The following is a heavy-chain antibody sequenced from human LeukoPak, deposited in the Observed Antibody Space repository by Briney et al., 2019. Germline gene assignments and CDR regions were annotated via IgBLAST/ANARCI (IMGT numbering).Heavy chain of an antibody. Sequence: GGSLRLSCAASGFIFSNYAMHWVRQAPGKGLQYVSAISTTGAGTYYANSVKGRFTISRDNSKNTLYLQMGSLRAEDMAVYYCAIYSDSNYGYWGQGTLVTVSS. J-gene: IGHJ4*02. CDR2: ISTTGAGT. V-gene: IGHV3-64*01. CDR3: AIYSDSNYGY. D-gene: IGHD4-11*01. CDR1: GFIFSNYA.